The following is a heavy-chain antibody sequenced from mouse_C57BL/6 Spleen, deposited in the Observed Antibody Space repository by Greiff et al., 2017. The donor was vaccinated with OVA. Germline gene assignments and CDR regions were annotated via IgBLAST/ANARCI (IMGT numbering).Heavy chain of an antibody. CDR2: ISSGGDYI. CDR3: TRAGDYGYAMDY. V-gene: IGHV5-9-1*02. Sequence: EVKLVESGEGLVKPGGSLKLSCAASGFTFSSSAMSWVRQTPEKRLEWVAYISSGGDYIYYADTVKGRFTISRDNARNTLYLQMSSLKSEDTAMYYCTRAGDYGYAMDYWGQGTSVTVSS. CDR1: GFTFSSSA. D-gene: IGHD2-4*01. J-gene: IGHJ4*01.